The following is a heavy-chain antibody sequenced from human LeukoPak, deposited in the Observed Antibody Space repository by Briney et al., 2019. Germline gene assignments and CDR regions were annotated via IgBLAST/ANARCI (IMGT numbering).Heavy chain of an antibody. CDR3: ARGRGYSSGWAYFDY. CDR1: GGSFSGYY. Sequence: PSETLSLTCAVYGGSFSGYYWSWIRQPPGKGLDGIGEINHSGSTNYNPSLTRRVTISVDTYKNQFSLKLSSVTAANTAVYYCARGRGYSSGWAYFDYWGQGTLVTVSS. V-gene: IGHV4-34*01. J-gene: IGHJ4*02. CDR2: INHSGST. D-gene: IGHD6-19*01.